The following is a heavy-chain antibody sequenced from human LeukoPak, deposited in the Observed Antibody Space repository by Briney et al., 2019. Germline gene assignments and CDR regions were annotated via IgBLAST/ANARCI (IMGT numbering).Heavy chain of an antibody. V-gene: IGHV4-34*01. J-gene: IGHJ4*02. CDR3: ARGVGYCTNDVCRFDS. CDR2: INHSGST. Sequence: PSETLSLTCAVYGGSFSGYYWSWIRQPPGKGLEWIGEINHSGSTNHNPSLKSRVTISVDTSKNQFSLKLSSVTAADTAVYYCARGVGYCTNDVCRFDSWGQGTLVTVSS. D-gene: IGHD2-8*01. CDR1: GGSFSGYY.